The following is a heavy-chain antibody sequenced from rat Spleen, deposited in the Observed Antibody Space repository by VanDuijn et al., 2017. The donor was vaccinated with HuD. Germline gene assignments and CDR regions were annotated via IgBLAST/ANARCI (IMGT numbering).Heavy chain of an antibody. J-gene: IGHJ3*01. CDR1: GFSLTSYH. CDR3: TRGITTFAY. D-gene: IGHD1-10*01. V-gene: IGHV2S13*01. CDR2: IWSGGNT. Sequence: QVQLKESGPGLMQPSQTLSLTCIVSGFSLTSYHVHWVRQSPGKGLEWMAVIWSGGNTDYNSALKSRLNFSRDTSKRQVFLKVKSLKTEDTGIYYCTRGITTFAYWGQGTLVTVSS.